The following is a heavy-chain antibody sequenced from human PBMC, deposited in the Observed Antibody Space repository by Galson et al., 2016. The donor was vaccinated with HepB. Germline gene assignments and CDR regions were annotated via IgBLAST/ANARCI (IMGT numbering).Heavy chain of an antibody. Sequence: ASGFTFNTYGMHWVRQAPGKGLEWAAVIWYDGSNKYYADSVKGRFTISRDNSKNTLYLQMNGLRAEDTAVYYCAKVIGRDAYYYYGMDVWGQGTTVTVSS. J-gene: IGHJ6*02. V-gene: IGHV3-33*06. CDR1: GFTFNTYG. CDR2: IWYDGSNK. D-gene: IGHD2/OR15-2a*01. CDR3: AKVIGRDAYYYYGMDV.